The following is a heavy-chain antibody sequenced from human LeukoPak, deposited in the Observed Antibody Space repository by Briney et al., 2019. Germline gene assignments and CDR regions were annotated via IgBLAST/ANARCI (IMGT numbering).Heavy chain of an antibody. Sequence: SETLSLTCAVYGGSFSGYYWSWIRQPPGKGLEWIGSIYYSGSTYYNPSLKSRVTISVDTSKNQFSLKLSSVTAADTAVYYCASGTTDIVVVPATLRNFYFDYWGQGTLVTVSS. CDR1: GGSFSGYY. CDR3: ASGTTDIVVVPATLRNFYFDY. D-gene: IGHD2-2*01. V-gene: IGHV4-34*01. J-gene: IGHJ4*02. CDR2: IYYSGST.